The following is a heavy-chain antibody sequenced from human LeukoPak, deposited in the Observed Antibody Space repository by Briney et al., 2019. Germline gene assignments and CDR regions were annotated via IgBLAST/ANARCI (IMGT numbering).Heavy chain of an antibody. D-gene: IGHD2-21*02. CDR1: GFTVSSNY. J-gene: IGHJ4*02. CDR2: IYSGGST. Sequence: PGGSLRLSCAASGFTVSSNYMSWVRQAPGKGLEWVSVIYSGGSTYYADSVKGRFTISRDNSKNTLYLQMNSLRAEDTAVYYCARRCGGDCYEYDYWGRGTLVTVSS. CDR3: ARRCGGDCYEYDY. V-gene: IGHV3-53*01.